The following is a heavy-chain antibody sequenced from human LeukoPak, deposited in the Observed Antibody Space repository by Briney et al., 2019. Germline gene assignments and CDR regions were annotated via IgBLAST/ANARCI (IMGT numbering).Heavy chain of an antibody. D-gene: IGHD2-15*01. CDR3: ASWALLGYCSGGSCLLRGAFDI. CDR2: IYYSGST. Sequence: SETLSLTCTVSGGSISSSSYYWGWIRQPPGKGLEWIGSIYYSGSTHYNPSLKSRVTISVDTSKNQFSLKLSSVTAADTAVYYCASWALLGYCSGGSCLLRGAFDIWGQGTMVTVSS. V-gene: IGHV4-39*01. CDR1: GGSISSSSYY. J-gene: IGHJ3*02.